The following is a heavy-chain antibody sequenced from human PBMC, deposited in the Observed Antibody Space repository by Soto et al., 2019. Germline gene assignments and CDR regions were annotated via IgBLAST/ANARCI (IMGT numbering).Heavy chain of an antibody. CDR1: GGTLSIYT. Sequence: GASVKVSCKASGGTLSIYTISWVRQAPGQGLEWMGRIIPILGIANYAQKFQGRVTITADKSTSTAYMELSSLRSEDTAVYYCARGNAAHPDYYMDVWGKGTTVTVSS. CDR3: ARGNAAHPDYYMDV. D-gene: IGHD6-13*01. CDR2: IIPILGIA. V-gene: IGHV1-69*02. J-gene: IGHJ6*03.